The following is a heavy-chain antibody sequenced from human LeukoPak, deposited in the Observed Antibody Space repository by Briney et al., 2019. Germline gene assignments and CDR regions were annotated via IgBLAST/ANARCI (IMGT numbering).Heavy chain of an antibody. CDR2: ISSSGSTI. CDR3: ARKGKLAYYGMDV. V-gene: IGHV3-11*01. D-gene: IGHD4-23*01. Sequence: PGGSLRLSCAGSGFTFSDYYMNWIRQAPGKGLEWVSYISSSGSTIYYADSVKGRFTSSRDNTKNSLFLQMNILRAEDTAVYYCARKGKLAYYGMDVWGHGTTVTVPS. J-gene: IGHJ6*02. CDR1: GFTFSDYY.